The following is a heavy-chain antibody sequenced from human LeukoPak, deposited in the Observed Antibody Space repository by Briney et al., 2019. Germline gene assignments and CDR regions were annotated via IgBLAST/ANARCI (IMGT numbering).Heavy chain of an antibody. Sequence: SETLSLTCTVSGGTISRNYWSWIRQLPGKGLEWIAYTHYSDSTNYNPSLKSRLTISLDASKNQFSLKLGSVTAADTALYYCARDRRRELLHAFDIWGQGTMVTVSS. J-gene: IGHJ3*02. CDR2: THYSDST. V-gene: IGHV4-59*13. CDR1: GGTISRNY. CDR3: ARDRRRELLHAFDI. D-gene: IGHD1-7*01.